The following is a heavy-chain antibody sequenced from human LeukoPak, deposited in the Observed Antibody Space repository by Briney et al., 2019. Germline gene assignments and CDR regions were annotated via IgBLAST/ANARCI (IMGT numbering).Heavy chain of an antibody. J-gene: IGHJ4*02. Sequence: GGSLRLSCAASGFTVSSNSMSWVRQAPGKGLEWVSLIYSDGSTYYADSVKGRFIISRDDSNNTLYLQMNSLRADDTAVYYCASAYSSGWSFDYWGQGTLVTVSS. V-gene: IGHV3-66*01. CDR2: IYSDGST. CDR3: ASAYSSGWSFDY. CDR1: GFTVSSNS. D-gene: IGHD6-19*01.